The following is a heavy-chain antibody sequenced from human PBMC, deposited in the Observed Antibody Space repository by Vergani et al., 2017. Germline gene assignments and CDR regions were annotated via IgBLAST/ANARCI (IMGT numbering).Heavy chain of an antibody. CDR1: GYTFTGYY. D-gene: IGHD3-16*01. CDR3: ARMQALGPGGYYFDY. Sequence: QVQLVQSGAEVKKPGASVKVSCKASGYTFTGYYMHWVRQAPGQGLEWMGWINPNSGGTNYAQKFQGRVTMTRDTSISTAYMGLSRLRSDDTAVYYCARMQALGPGGYYFDYWGQGTLVTVSS. V-gene: IGHV1-2*02. J-gene: IGHJ4*02. CDR2: INPNSGGT.